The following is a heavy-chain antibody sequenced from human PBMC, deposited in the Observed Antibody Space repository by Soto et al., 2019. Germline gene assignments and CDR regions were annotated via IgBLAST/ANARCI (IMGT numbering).Heavy chain of an antibody. Sequence: GSLWLACVPTGFIVRDAWTTWVRQAPGKEPEWIGRIKSQTDGGTPHHCASMSSRVTITRDDSRNTLCLQMDSLKADDTAVYYCSRGSVVGAIGPWGQGTLVTVSS. J-gene: IGHJ5*02. CDR2: IKSQTDGGTP. D-gene: IGHD1-26*01. V-gene: IGHV3-15*01. CDR3: SRGSVVGAIGP. CDR1: GFIVRDAW.